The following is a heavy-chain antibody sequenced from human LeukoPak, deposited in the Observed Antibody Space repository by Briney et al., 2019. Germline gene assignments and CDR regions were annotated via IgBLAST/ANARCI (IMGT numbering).Heavy chain of an antibody. D-gene: IGHD6-25*01. Sequence: ASVKVSCTASGYTFTSYGMSWVRQAPGQGLEWMGWISAYNGNTNNAQKLHGRVIMTTDTYKSIDYMELRSLSSDDAAVYLCARDPRGNSCRQRPILNGFDPWGQGTLVTVSS. V-gene: IGHV1-18*04. CDR3: ARDPRGNSCRQRPILNGFDP. CDR1: GYTFTSYG. J-gene: IGHJ5*02. CDR2: ISAYNGNT.